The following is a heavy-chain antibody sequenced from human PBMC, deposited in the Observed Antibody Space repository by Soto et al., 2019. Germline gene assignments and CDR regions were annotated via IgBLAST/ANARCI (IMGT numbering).Heavy chain of an antibody. D-gene: IGHD3-10*01. J-gene: IGHJ4*02. CDR2: ISYDGTNE. CDR1: GFTFSAFA. CDR3: AKGGVREPDYFHY. V-gene: IGHV3-30*18. Sequence: PGGSLRLSCTVSGFTFSAFAMYWVRQAPGKGLEWVALISYDGTNEDYAESVRGRFTISRDNSKNTLYQDMNRLIAEDSAVYFCAKGGVREPDYFHYWGQGTLVTVSS.